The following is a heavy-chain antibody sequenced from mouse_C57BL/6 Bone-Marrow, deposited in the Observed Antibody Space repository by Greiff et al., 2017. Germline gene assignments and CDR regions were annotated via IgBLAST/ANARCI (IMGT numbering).Heavy chain of an antibody. CDR3: ARGTTVVATYDD. Sequence: VQLQQSGAELARPGASVKLSCKASGYTFTSYGISWVKQRTGQGLEWIGEIYPRSGNTYYNEKFKGKATLTADKSSSTAYMELRSLTSEDSAVYFCARGTTVVATYDDWGQGTTLTVSS. D-gene: IGHD1-1*01. CDR2: IYPRSGNT. V-gene: IGHV1-81*01. J-gene: IGHJ2*01. CDR1: GYTFTSYG.